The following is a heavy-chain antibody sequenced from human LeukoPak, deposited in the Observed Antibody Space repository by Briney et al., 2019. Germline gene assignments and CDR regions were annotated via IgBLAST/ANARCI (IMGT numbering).Heavy chain of an antibody. Sequence: QPGGSLRLSCTGSGFIFDTHTLTWVRQAPGKGLEWVASISGSGGSTNYGDSVKGRFTISRDNFKRTVHLEMSNLRADDTAMYYCVRRAAVRGMDFWGLGTTVMVSS. J-gene: IGHJ6*02. CDR1: GFIFDTHT. V-gene: IGHV3-23*01. D-gene: IGHD1-14*01. CDR2: ISGSGGST. CDR3: VRRAAVRGMDF.